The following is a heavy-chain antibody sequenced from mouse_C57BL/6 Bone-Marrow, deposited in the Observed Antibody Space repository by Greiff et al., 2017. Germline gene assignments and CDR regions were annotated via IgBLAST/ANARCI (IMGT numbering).Heavy chain of an antibody. CDR1: GFTFNTYA. V-gene: IGHV10-1*02. CDR3: VRGDGSIDY. CDR2: IRSKSNNYAT. Sequence: EVQGVESGGGLVQPQGSLKLSCAASGFTFNTYAMNWVRQAPGKGLEWVARIRSKSNNYATYYADSVKDRFTISRDDSPSMLYLQMNNLKTEDTAMYYCVRGDGSIDYWGQGTAVTVSS. J-gene: IGHJ2*01. D-gene: IGHD2-13*01.